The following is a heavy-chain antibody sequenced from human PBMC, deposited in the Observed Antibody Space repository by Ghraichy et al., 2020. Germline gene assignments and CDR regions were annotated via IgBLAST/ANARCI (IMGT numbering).Heavy chain of an antibody. D-gene: IGHD2-21*01. CDR1: GFRFSDSA. J-gene: IGHJ3*02. V-gene: IGHV3-73*01. Sequence: GGSLRLSCAASGFRFSDSAMHWVRQASGRGLEWVGRIKVKADNYATEYGASVRGRFTISRDDSKNTAYLQMNSLEIEDTAVYFCAPLGAITDAFDIWGQWTMVTVSS. CDR2: IKVKADNYAT. CDR3: APLGAITDAFDI.